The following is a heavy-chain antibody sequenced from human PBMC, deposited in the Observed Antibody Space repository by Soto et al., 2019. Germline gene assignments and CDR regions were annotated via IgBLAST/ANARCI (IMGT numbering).Heavy chain of an antibody. CDR3: ARVEDIVVVVAATTGFDF. J-gene: IGHJ4*02. CDR1: GYTFTSYG. D-gene: IGHD2-15*01. CDR2: ISAYNGNT. Sequence: AASVKVSCKASGYTFTSYGISWVRPAPGQGLEWMGWISAYNGNTNYTQKLQGRVTMTTDTSTSTAYMELRSLRSDDTAVYYCARVEDIVVVVAATTGFDFRGQGTLGSLS. V-gene: IGHV1-18*01.